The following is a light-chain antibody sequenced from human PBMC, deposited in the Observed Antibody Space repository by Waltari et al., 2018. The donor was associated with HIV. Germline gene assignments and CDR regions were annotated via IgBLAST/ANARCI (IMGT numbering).Light chain of an antibody. J-gene: IGLJ3*02. CDR1: RSNIGTNT. V-gene: IGLV1-44*01. Sequence: QSVLTQPPSASGTPGQRVTISCSGTRSNIGTNTVNWYQIIPGTAPKLLIYNDNRRPAVVPDGFSGSRSGTSASLAISGLQSEDEADYYCAAWDDRLDGQGVFGGGTTLTVL. CDR3: AAWDDRLDGQGV. CDR2: NDN.